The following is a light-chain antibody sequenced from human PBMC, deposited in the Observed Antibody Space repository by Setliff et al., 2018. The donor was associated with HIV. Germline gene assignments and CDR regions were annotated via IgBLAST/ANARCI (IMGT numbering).Light chain of an antibody. V-gene: IGLV1-44*01. CDR3: AAWDDSLNEPFYV. CDR1: SSNIGINS. J-gene: IGLJ1*01. Sequence: QSVLTQPPSTSGTPGQRVTISCSGSSSNIGINSVTWYQHLPGPAPKLLIYSTNQRPSGVPDRFSGSKSGTSASLAISGLHSEDESDYYCAAWDDSLNEPFYVFGTGTKV. CDR2: STN.